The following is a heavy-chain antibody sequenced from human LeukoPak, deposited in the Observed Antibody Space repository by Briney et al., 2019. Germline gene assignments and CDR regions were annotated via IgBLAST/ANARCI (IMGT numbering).Heavy chain of an antibody. Sequence: GGSLRLSCAASGFTVSSNYMSWVRQAPGKGLEWVSVIYSGGSTYYADSVKGRFTISRDNSKNTLYLQMNSLRAEDTAVYYCAREHSSSFSYYGMDVWGQGTTVTVSS. CDR1: GFTVSSNY. CDR3: AREHSSSFSYYGMDV. V-gene: IGHV3-53*01. D-gene: IGHD6-13*01. CDR2: IYSGGST. J-gene: IGHJ6*02.